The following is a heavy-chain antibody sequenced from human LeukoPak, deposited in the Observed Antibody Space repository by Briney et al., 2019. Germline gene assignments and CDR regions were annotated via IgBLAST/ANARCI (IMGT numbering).Heavy chain of an antibody. D-gene: IGHD4-17*01. V-gene: IGHV3-30*04. J-gene: IGHJ4*02. CDR2: ISYDGSNK. CDR3: ARTWMTTVTTFDY. Sequence: PGRSLRLSCAASGFTFSSYAMHWVRQAPGKGLEWVAVISYDGSNKYYADSVKGRFTISRDNSKNTLYLQMNSLRAEDTAVYYCARTWMTTVTTFDYWGQGTLVTVPS. CDR1: GFTFSSYA.